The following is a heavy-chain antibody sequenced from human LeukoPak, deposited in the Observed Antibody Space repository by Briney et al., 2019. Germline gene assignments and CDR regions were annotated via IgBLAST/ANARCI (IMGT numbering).Heavy chain of an antibody. D-gene: IGHD3-22*01. CDR1: GGSVSSYY. V-gene: IGHV4-59*02. Sequence: SGTLSLTCTVSGGSVSSYYWSWIRQPPGKGLEWIGCISYSGSTNYNPSLKSRVTISIDTSKTQFSLRLSSVIAADTTVFYCARDHFDSRSYYYGGFDPWGQGTLVTVSS. CDR3: ARDHFDSRSYYYGGFDP. J-gene: IGHJ5*02. CDR2: ISYSGST.